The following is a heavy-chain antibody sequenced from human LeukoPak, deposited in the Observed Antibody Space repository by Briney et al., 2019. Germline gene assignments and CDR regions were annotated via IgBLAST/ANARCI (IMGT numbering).Heavy chain of an antibody. J-gene: IGHJ5*02. CDR1: GDSVSSNSAA. CDR3: ARDNEIAAAGTLPLVDWFDP. CDR2: TYYRSNSYN. V-gene: IGHV6-1*01. D-gene: IGHD6-13*01. Sequence: SQTLSLTCAISGDSVSSNSAAWNWIRQSPSRGLEWLGRTYYRSNSYNDYAVSVKSRITINPDTSKNQFSLQLNSVTPEDTAVYYCARDNEIAAAGTLPLVDWFDPWGQGTLVTVSS.